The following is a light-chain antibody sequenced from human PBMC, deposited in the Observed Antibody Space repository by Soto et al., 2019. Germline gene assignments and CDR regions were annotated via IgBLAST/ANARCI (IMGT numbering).Light chain of an antibody. V-gene: IGKV1-5*03. J-gene: IGKJ4*01. CDR1: QSISSW. CDR3: QQYNSYPLT. Sequence: EIRVTQSPSALSASIGDRVTITCRASQSISSWLAWYQQKPGKAPKLLIYKASSLESGVPSRFSGSGSGTEFTLTISSLQPDDFATYYCQQYNSYPLTFGGRTKV. CDR2: KAS.